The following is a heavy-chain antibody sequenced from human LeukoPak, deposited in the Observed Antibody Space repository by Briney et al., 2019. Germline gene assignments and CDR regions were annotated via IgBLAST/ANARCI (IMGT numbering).Heavy chain of an antibody. Sequence: PGGSLRLSCAALGFTVSRTHMRWVRQAPGKGLEWVSVIYEGGDIYYADSVRGRFAISRDNSKNTVYLQMNGLRCEDTAVYYCARDPSGTGTGFDIWGQGTMVTVSS. V-gene: IGHV3-66*01. CDR3: ARDPSGTGTGFDI. J-gene: IGHJ3*02. CDR2: IYEGGDI. D-gene: IGHD3/OR15-3a*01. CDR1: GFTVSRTH.